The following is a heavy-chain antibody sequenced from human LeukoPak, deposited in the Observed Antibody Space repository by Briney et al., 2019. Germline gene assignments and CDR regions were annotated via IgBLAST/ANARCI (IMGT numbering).Heavy chain of an antibody. CDR1: GGSISSGDYY. CDR2: IYYSGST. V-gene: IGHV4-30-4*08. CDR3: ARDHYCSSTSCPDYYYYYYMDV. Sequence: SETLSLSCTVSGGSISSGDYYCSWIRQPPGKGLEWVGYIYYSGSTYYNPSLKSRVTISVDTSKNQFSLKLSSVTAADTAVYYCARDHYCSSTSCPDYYYYYYMDVWGKGTTVTVSS. J-gene: IGHJ6*03. D-gene: IGHD2-2*01.